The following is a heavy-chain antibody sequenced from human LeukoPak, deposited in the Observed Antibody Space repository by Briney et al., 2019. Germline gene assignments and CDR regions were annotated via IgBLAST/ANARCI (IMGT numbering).Heavy chain of an antibody. J-gene: IGHJ6*03. CDR2: INHSGST. D-gene: IGHD5-18*01. CDR3: ARGSTGYSYGTSWGAYYYYYMDV. V-gene: IGHV4-34*01. Sequence: SETLSLTCAVYGGSFSGYYWSWIRQPPGKGLEWIGEINHSGSTNHNPSLKSRVTISVDTSKNQFSLKLSSVTAADTAVYYCARGSTGYSYGTSWGAYYYYYMDVWGKGTTVTVSS. CDR1: GGSFSGYY.